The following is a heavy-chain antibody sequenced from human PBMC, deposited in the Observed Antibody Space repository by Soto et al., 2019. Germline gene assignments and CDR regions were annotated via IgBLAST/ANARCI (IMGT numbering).Heavy chain of an antibody. CDR3: ARDPPIEYSRRQDEY. CDR2: IIPIFGTA. CDR1: GGTFSSYA. V-gene: IGHV1-69*12. D-gene: IGHD6-6*01. J-gene: IGHJ4*02. Sequence: QVQLVQSGAEVKKPGSSVKVSCKASGGTFSSYAISWVRQAPGQGLEWMGGIIPIFGTANYAQKFQGRVTTAADESTSTAYMELSSLRSEETAVYYCARDPPIEYSRRQDEYWGQGTLVTVSS.